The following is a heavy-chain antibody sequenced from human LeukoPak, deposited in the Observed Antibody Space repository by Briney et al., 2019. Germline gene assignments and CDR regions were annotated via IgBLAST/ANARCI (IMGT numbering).Heavy chain of an antibody. J-gene: IGHJ4*02. CDR1: GFTFSSYG. V-gene: IGHV3-23*01. Sequence: GRSLRLSCAASGFTFSSYGMHWVRQAPGKGLEWVSAISGSGGSTYYADSVKGRFTISRDNSKNTLYLQMNSLRAEDTAVYYCAKDRRIQLWLGFDYWGQGTLVTVSS. CDR3: AKDRRIQLWLGFDY. D-gene: IGHD5-18*01. CDR2: ISGSGGST.